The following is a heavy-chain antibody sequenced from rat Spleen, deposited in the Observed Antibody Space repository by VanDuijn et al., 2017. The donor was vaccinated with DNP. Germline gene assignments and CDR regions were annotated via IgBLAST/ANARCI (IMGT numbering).Heavy chain of an antibody. CDR2: IIYDGSRT. D-gene: IGHD1-2*01. V-gene: IGHV5-7*01. J-gene: IGHJ4*01. CDR1: GFTFSDYN. Sequence: EVQLVESGGGLVQPGRSMKLSCAASGFTFSDYNMAWVRQAPKKGLEWVATIIYDGSRTYYRDSVKGRFTISRDNAKSTLYLHMDSLRSEDTATYYCARHDYYSSPYYAMDAWGQGTSVTVSS. CDR3: ARHDYYSSPYYAMDA.